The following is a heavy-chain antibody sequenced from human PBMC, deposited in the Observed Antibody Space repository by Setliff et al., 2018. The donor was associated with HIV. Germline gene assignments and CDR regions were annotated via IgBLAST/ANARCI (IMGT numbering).Heavy chain of an antibody. J-gene: IGHJ4*02. CDR2: ISGSGGAI. CDR3: AKGSGFHDY. D-gene: IGHD6-19*01. Sequence: PGGSLRLSCAASGFSFSSYAMSWVRQAPGKGLEWVSDISGSGGAIDYADSVEGRFTISRDNSKNSLYLQMNSLRAEDTAVYYCAKGSGFHDYWGQGTRVTVSS. CDR1: GFSFSSYA. V-gene: IGHV3-23*01.